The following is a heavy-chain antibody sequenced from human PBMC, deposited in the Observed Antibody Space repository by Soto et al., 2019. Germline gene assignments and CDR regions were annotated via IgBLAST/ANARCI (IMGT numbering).Heavy chain of an antibody. V-gene: IGHV1-18*01. J-gene: IGHJ5*02. D-gene: IGHD3-16*02. Sequence: ASVKVSCKASGYTFTSYGISWVRQAPGQGLEWMGWISAYNGNTNYAQKLQGRVTMTTDTSTSTAYMELRSLRSDDTAVYYCARDRPAITFGGVIDENWFDPWGQGTLVTVSS. CDR1: GYTFTSYG. CDR3: ARDRPAITFGGVIDENWFDP. CDR2: ISAYNGNT.